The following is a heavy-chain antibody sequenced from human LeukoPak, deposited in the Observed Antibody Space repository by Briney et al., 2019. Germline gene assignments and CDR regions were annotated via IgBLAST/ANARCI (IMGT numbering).Heavy chain of an antibody. CDR3: AKDISTAKYYYYYGMDV. Sequence: PGRSLRLSCAASGFTFDDYAMHWVQQAPGKGLEWVSGISWNSGSIGYADSVKGRFTISRDNAKNSLYLQMNSLRAEDTALYYCAKDISTAKYYYYYGMDVWGQGTTVTVSS. J-gene: IGHJ6*02. V-gene: IGHV3-9*01. CDR1: GFTFDDYA. D-gene: IGHD6-13*01. CDR2: ISWNSGSI.